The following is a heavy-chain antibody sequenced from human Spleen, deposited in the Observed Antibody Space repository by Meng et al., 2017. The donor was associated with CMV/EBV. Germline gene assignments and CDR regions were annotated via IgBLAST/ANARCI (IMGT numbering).Heavy chain of an antibody. CDR1: GFDFSNHI. CDR2: ISGSSTYT. Sequence: GGSLRLSCAASGFDFSNHIMNWVRQAPGKGLEWVSSISGSSTYTHYADSVKGRFTISRDNAKNSLYLQMNSLRAEDTAVYYCATPPVMVTFGGVSLWGQGTLVTVSS. D-gene: IGHD3-16*01. CDR3: ATPPVMVTFGGVSL. J-gene: IGHJ4*02. V-gene: IGHV3-21*01.